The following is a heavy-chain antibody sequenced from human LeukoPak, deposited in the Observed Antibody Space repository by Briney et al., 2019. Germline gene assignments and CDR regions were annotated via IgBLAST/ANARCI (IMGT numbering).Heavy chain of an antibody. D-gene: IGHD3-22*01. V-gene: IGHV4-30-4*08. J-gene: IGHJ4*02. CDR2: IYYSGST. Sequence: SETLSLTCTVSGGSISSGDYYWSWIRQPPGKGLEWIGYIYYSGSTYYNPSLRSRVTISVDTSKNQFSLKLSSVTAADTAVYYCARVGYYYDSSGYYTYFDYWGQGTLVTVSS. CDR3: ARVGYYYDSSGYYTYFDY. CDR1: GGSISSGDYY.